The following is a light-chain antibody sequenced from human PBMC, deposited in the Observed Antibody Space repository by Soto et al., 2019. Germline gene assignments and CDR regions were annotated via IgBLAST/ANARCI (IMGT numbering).Light chain of an antibody. CDR3: SSYAGSNNLV. J-gene: IGLJ2*01. V-gene: IGLV2-8*01. CDR2: EVS. Sequence: QSVLTQPPSASGSPGQSVTISCTGTSSDVGDYRYVSWYQQHPGKAPKLMIYEVSKRPSGVPDRFSGSKSGNTASLTVSGLQAEDEADYYCSSYAGSNNLVFGGGTKLTV. CDR1: SSDVGDYRY.